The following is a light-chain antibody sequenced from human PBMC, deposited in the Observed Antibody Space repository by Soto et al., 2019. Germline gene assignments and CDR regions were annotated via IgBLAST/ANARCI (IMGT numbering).Light chain of an antibody. Sequence: QSALTQPASVSGSPGQSITISCTGTSSDVGGYNYVSWYQQHPGRAPKLMIYEVTNRPSGVSNRFSGSKSGNTASLTISGLQADDEADYYCSSYTSSTPHVVFGGGTKLTVL. J-gene: IGLJ2*01. CDR3: SSYTSSTPHVV. CDR2: EVT. CDR1: SSDVGGYNY. V-gene: IGLV2-14*01.